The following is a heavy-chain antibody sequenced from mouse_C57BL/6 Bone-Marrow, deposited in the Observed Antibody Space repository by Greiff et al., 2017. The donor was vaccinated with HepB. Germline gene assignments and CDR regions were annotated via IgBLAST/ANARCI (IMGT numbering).Heavy chain of an antibody. CDR2: INPNNGGT. J-gene: IGHJ3*01. CDR3: ASGSNPPWFAY. Sequence: VQLQQSGPELVKPGASVKIPCKASGYTFTDYNMDWVKQSHGKSLEWIGDINPNNGGTIYNQKFKGKATLTVDKSSSTAYMELRSLTSEDTAVYYCASGSNPPWFAYWGQGTLVTVSA. V-gene: IGHV1-18*01. CDR1: GYTFTDYN. D-gene: IGHD1-1*01.